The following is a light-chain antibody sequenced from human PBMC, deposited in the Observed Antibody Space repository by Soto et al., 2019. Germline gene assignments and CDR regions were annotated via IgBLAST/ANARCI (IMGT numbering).Light chain of an antibody. CDR3: QQRSNSPPWIT. CDR1: QSVSIY. J-gene: IGKJ5*01. CDR2: DAS. Sequence: EIVLTQSPATLSLSPGERATLSCRASQSVSIYLAWCQQKPGQAPRLLIYDASNRATGIPAKFSGSGSGTDFTLTISGLEPEDSAVYYCQQRSNSPPWITFGQGTRLEIK. V-gene: IGKV3-11*01.